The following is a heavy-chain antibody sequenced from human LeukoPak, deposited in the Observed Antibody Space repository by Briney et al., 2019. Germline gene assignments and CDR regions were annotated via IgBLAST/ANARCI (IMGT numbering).Heavy chain of an antibody. D-gene: IGHD3-10*01. V-gene: IGHV3-21*01. CDR1: GFTFSSYA. CDR3: ARGSTRTRYYGSGSDLDY. CDR2: ISSSSSYI. Sequence: PGGSLRLSCAASGFTFSSYAMNWVRQAPGKGLEWVSSISSSSSYIYYADSVKGRFTISRDNAKNSLYLQMNSLRAEDTAVYYCARGSTRTRYYGSGSDLDYWGQGTLVTVSS. J-gene: IGHJ4*02.